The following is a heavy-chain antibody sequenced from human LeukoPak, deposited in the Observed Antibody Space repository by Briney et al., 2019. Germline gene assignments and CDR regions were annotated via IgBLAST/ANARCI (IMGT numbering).Heavy chain of an antibody. V-gene: IGHV3-30*02. J-gene: IGHJ4*02. Sequence: GGSLRLSCAASGFTFSNYGMHWVRQAPGKGLDWVAFIRYDGSNKYYADSVKGRFTISRDNSKNTLYLQMNRLTAEDTGVYYCAKERGLYVDTAASDYWGQGSLVTVSS. CDR3: AKERGLYVDTAASDY. CDR2: IRYDGSNK. D-gene: IGHD5-18*01. CDR1: GFTFSNYG.